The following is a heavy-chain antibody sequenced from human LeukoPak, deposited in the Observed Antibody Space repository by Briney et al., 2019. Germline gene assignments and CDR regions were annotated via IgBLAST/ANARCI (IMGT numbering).Heavy chain of an antibody. CDR1: GYTFTGYY. D-gene: IGHD6-13*01. Sequence: ASVKVSCKASGYTFTGYYMHWVRQAPGQGLEWMGWINPNSGGTSYAQKFQGRVTMTRDTSISTAYMELSRLRSDDTAVYYCARVYSSSWYEVLFDYWGQGTLVTVSS. CDR2: INPNSGGT. V-gene: IGHV1-2*02. J-gene: IGHJ4*02. CDR3: ARVYSSSWYEVLFDY.